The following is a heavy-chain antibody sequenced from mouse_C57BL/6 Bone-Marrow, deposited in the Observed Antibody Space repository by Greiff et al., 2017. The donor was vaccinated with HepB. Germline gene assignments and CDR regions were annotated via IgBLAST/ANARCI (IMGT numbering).Heavy chain of an antibody. D-gene: IGHD2-1*01. Sequence: EVKLMESGGGLLKPGGSLKLSCAASGFTFSDYGMHWVRQAPEKGLEWVAYISSGSSTIYYADTVKGRFTISRDNAKNTLFLQMTSLRSEDTAMYYCAKIYFGFAYWGQGTLVTVSA. J-gene: IGHJ3*01. V-gene: IGHV5-17*01. CDR1: GFTFSDYG. CDR2: ISSGSSTI. CDR3: AKIYFGFAY.